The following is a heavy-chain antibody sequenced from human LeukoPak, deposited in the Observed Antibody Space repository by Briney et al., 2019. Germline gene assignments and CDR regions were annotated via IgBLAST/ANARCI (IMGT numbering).Heavy chain of an antibody. Sequence: SSETLSLTCAVYGGSISGDHWNWIRQPPGKGLEWIGNIYYSGNTNYNPSLKSRVTISVDTSKNQFSLKLSSVTAADTAVYYCARRNDFDIWGQGTMVTVSS. V-gene: IGHV4-59*08. CDR1: GGSISGDH. CDR3: ARRNDFDI. CDR2: IYYSGNT. J-gene: IGHJ3*02.